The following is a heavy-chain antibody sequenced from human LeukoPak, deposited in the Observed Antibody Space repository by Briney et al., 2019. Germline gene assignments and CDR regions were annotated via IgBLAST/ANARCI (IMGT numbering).Heavy chain of an antibody. Sequence: ASVTVSFTASGYTFTSYGISWVRQAPGQGLEWMGWISAYNGNTNYAQKLQGRVTMTTDTSTSTAYMELRSLRSDDTAVYYCARARKTYYYDSSGFDYWGQGTLVTVSS. CDR1: GYTFTSYG. V-gene: IGHV1-18*01. CDR3: ARARKTYYYDSSGFDY. CDR2: ISAYNGNT. J-gene: IGHJ4*02. D-gene: IGHD3-22*01.